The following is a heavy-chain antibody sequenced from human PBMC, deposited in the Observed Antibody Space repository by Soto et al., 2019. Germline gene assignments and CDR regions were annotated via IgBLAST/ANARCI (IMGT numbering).Heavy chain of an antibody. D-gene: IGHD3-16*01. V-gene: IGHV3-7*03. CDR3: AKGGHIDF. Sequence: GASVKVSCVASGFSFSTYWMSWVRQVPGTGLEWVANIKADGSETHYVDSVRGRFTISRDNAKTSLYLQVNSLRAEDTAVYYCAKGGHIDFCGQGTLVTVSS. CDR1: GFSFSTYW. J-gene: IGHJ4*02. CDR2: IKADGSET.